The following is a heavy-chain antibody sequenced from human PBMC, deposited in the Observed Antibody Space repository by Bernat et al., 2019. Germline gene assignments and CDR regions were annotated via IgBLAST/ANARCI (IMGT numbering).Heavy chain of an antibody. D-gene: IGHD5-12*01. CDR3: AGSYFSGYDSPSFDY. CDR2: IYYSGST. Sequence: QVQLQESGPGLVKPSETLSLTCTVSGGSISSYYWSWIRQPPGKGLEWIGYIYYSGSTNYNPSLKSRVTISVDTSKNQFSLKLSSVTAADTAVYYCAGSYFSGYDSPSFDYWGQGTLVTVSS. V-gene: IGHV4-59*01. J-gene: IGHJ4*02. CDR1: GGSISSYY.